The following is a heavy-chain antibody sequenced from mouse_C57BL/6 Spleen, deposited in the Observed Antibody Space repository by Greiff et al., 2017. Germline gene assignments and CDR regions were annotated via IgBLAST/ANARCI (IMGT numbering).Heavy chain of an antibody. V-gene: IGHV5-16*01. J-gene: IGHJ2*01. CDR3: ARAGGMDYGSLFDY. CDR2: INYDGSST. Sequence: EVQLVESEGGLVQPGSSMKLSCTASGFTFSDYYMAWFRQVPEKGLEWVANINYDGSSTYYLDSLKSRFIISRDNAKNILYLQMSSLKSEDTATYYCARAGGMDYGSLFDYWGQGTTLTVSS. D-gene: IGHD1-1*01. CDR1: GFTFSDYY.